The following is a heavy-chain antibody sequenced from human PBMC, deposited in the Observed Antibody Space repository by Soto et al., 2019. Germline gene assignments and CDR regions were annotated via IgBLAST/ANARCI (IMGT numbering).Heavy chain of an antibody. D-gene: IGHD3-22*01. CDR3: AKDGPDDSSGYFSFDY. Sequence: GGSLRLSCAASGFTFRSYWMSWVRQTPGKGLEWVANIKQDGSGKYYVYSVKGRFTISRDNARNSLSLQMNNLRADDTAVYFCAKDGPDDSSGYFSFDYWGQGALVTV. V-gene: IGHV3-7*03. CDR2: IKQDGSGK. J-gene: IGHJ4*02. CDR1: GFTFRSYW.